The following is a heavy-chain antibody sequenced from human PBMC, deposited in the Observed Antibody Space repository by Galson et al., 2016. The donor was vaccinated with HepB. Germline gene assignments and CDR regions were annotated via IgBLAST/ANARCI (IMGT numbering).Heavy chain of an antibody. Sequence: SLRLSCAASGFNFSSYSMSWVRQAPGKGLEWVSHISTSGNTVYYADSVKGRFTISRDNAKNSLYLQMNSLRAEDTAVYYCVRGYCTGGVCSPGGYWGQGTLVTVSS. CDR3: VRGYCTGGVCSPGGY. CDR2: ISTSGNTV. CDR1: GFNFSSYS. V-gene: IGHV3-48*01. D-gene: IGHD2-8*02. J-gene: IGHJ4*02.